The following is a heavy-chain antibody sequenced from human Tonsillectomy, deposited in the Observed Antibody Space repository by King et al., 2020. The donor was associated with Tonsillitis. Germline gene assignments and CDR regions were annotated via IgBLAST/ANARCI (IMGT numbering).Heavy chain of an antibody. CDR1: GFTVSSKY. CDR2: GFTDGYT. CDR3: ARGRQYCHSHTCLTPFDY. J-gene: IGHJ4*02. V-gene: IGHV3-53*01. D-gene: IGHD2/OR15-2a*01. Sequence: EVQLVESGGGVIQPGGSLRLSCAASGFTVSSKYMSWVRQAPGKGLEWVSVGFTDGYTIYAESVEGRFTISRDNSKNTLCLQMNSLRAEDTAVYYCARGRQYCHSHTCLTPFDYWGQGTLVTVSS.